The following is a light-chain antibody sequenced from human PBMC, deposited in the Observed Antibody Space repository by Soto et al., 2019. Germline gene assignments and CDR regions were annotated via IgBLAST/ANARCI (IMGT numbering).Light chain of an antibody. J-gene: IGKJ2*01. CDR3: QQYNSYPYT. CDR2: KAS. V-gene: IGKV1-5*03. CDR1: QSLSSW. Sequence: DIQMTQSPSTLSASVGDRVTITCRASQSLSSWLAWYQQKPGKAPKLLIYKASSLESGVPSSFSGSGSWTEFTLTISSLQTDDFAPYFCQQYNSYPYTFGQGTKLEIK.